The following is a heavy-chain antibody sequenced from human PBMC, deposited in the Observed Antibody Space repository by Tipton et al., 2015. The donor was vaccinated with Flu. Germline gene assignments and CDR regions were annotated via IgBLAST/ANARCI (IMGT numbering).Heavy chain of an antibody. CDR1: GGSISSYY. D-gene: IGHD6-19*01. CDR3: ARDPRIAVAGDHDAFDI. J-gene: IGHJ3*02. CDR2: IYYSGST. V-gene: IGHV4-59*01. Sequence: TLSLTCTVSGGSISSYYWSWIRQPPGKGLEWIGYIYYSGSTNYNPSLKSRVTISVDTSKNQFSPKLSSVTAADTAVYYCARDPRIAVAGDHDAFDIWGQGTMVTVSS.